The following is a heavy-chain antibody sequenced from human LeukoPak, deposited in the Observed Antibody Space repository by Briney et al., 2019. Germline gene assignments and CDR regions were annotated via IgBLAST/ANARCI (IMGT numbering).Heavy chain of an antibody. CDR1: GYTFTTYA. CDR3: ARNLGYSSSWTDY. D-gene: IGHD6-13*01. V-gene: IGHV1-18*01. J-gene: IGHJ4*02. CDR2: ISAYNGNT. Sequence: ASVTVSCKASGYTFTTYAMNWVRQAPGQGLEWMGWISAYNGNTNYAQKLQGRVTMTTDTSTSTAYMELRSLRSDDTAVYYCARNLGYSSSWTDYWGQGTLVTVSS.